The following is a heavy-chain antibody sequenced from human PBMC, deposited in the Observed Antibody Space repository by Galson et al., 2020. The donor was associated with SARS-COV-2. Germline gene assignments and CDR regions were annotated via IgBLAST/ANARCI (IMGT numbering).Heavy chain of an antibody. CDR2: IKQDGSEK. D-gene: IGHD4-17*01. V-gene: IGHV3-7*01. CDR1: GFTFSSYW. J-gene: IGHJ4*02. CDR3: ARVYHDGDYVGNFDY. Sequence: GESLKISCAASGFTFSSYWMSWVRQAPGKGLEWVANIKQDGSEKYYVDSVKGRFTISRDNAKNSLYLQMNSLRAEDTAVYYCARVYHDGDYVGNFDYWGQGTLVTVSS.